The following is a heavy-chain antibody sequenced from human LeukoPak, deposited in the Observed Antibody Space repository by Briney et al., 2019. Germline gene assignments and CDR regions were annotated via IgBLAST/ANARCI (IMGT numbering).Heavy chain of an antibody. Sequence: PGGSLRLSCAASGFTFNNYAMNWVRQAPGKGLEWVSSISGSGGNTYYADSVKGRFTISRDNSKNTLYLQMNSLRAEDTAVYYCVTYMQGRPPTWGQGTLVTVSS. J-gene: IGHJ5*02. CDR1: GFTFNNYA. CDR3: VTYMQGRPPT. CDR2: ISGSGGNT. V-gene: IGHV3-23*01. D-gene: IGHD3-16*01.